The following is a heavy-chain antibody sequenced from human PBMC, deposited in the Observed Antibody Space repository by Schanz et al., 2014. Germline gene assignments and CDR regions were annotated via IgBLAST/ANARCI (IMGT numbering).Heavy chain of an antibody. J-gene: IGHJ3*01. CDR2: ISPSGDT. CDR1: GFRFKTYE. V-gene: IGHV3-13*01. D-gene: IGHD6-19*01. CDR3: AGAAVGFIVDAFDL. Sequence: EVQLVESGGGLVQPGGSLRLFCAVSGFRFKTYEMNWVRQVRGKGLEWVSSISPSGDTHYLASVKGRFTISRENAKSSLYLQMDHLRVEDTAAYYCAGAAVGFIVDAFDLWGRGTMVIVSS.